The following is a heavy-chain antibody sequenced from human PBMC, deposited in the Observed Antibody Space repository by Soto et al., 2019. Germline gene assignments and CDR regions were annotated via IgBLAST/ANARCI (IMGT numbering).Heavy chain of an antibody. CDR1: GFTFSSYA. CDR2: ISDSGGST. D-gene: IGHD3-22*01. CDR3: AKDGPTAYYYDSSGYYWTYNWLDP. J-gene: IGHJ5*02. V-gene: IGHV3-23*01. Sequence: VGSLRLSCAASGFTFSSYAMSWVRQAPGKGLEWVSSISDSGGSTFYADSVKGRFTISRDNSRNTLYLQMNSLRAEDTAVYYCAKDGPTAYYYDSSGYYWTYNWLDPWGQGTLVTVSS.